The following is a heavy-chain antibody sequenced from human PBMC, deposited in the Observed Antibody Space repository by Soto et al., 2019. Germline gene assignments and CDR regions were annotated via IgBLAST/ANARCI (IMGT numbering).Heavy chain of an antibody. D-gene: IGHD2-8*01. V-gene: IGHV1-2*02. CDR3: ARGYCTNGVCRYFDY. CDR2: INPNSGGT. CDR1: GYTFTGYY. J-gene: IGHJ4*02. Sequence: ASVKVSCKASGYTFTGYYMHWVRQAPGQGLEWMGWINPNSGGTNYAQKFQGRVTMTRDTSISTAYMELSRLRSDDTAVYYCARGYCTNGVCRYFDYWGQGTLVTVSS.